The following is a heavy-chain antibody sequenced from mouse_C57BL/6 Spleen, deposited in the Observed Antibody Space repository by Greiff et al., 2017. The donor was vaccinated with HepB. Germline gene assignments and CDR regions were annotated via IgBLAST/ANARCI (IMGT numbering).Heavy chain of an antibody. CDR2: INPNNGGT. J-gene: IGHJ2*01. CDR1: GYTFTDYN. CDR3: ARSVSYYYGSSYDY. V-gene: IGHV1-22*01. D-gene: IGHD1-1*01. Sequence: EVKLMESGPELVKPGASVKMSCKASGYTFTDYNMHWVKQSHGKSLEWIGYINPNNGGTSYNQKFKGKATLTVNKSSSTAYMELRSLTSEDSAVYYCARSVSYYYGSSYDYWGQGTTLTVSS.